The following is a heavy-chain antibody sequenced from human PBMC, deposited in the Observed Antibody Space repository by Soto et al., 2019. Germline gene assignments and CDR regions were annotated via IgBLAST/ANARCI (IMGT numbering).Heavy chain of an antibody. Sequence: SETLSLTCTVSGGSISSYYWSWIRQPPGKGLEWIGYIYYSGSTNYNPSLKSRVTISVDTSKNQFSLKLSSVTAADTAVYYCAGITMVRGAYYYYGMDGGGQGTTVTVSS. CDR1: GGSISSYY. V-gene: IGHV4-59*01. CDR3: AGITMVRGAYYYYGMDG. D-gene: IGHD3-10*01. CDR2: IYYSGST. J-gene: IGHJ6*02.